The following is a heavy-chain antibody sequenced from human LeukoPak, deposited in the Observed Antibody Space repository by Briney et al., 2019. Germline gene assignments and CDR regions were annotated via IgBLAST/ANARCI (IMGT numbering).Heavy chain of an antibody. CDR1: GFTFNTYG. CDR3: AKDRSGSSQLKDY. CDR2: IRYDGSNK. Sequence: GGTLRLSCAASGFTFNTYGMSWVRQAPGKGLEWVAFIRYDGSNKYYADSVKGRFTISRDNSKNTLYLQMNSLRAEDTAVYYCAKDRSGSSQLKDYWGQGTLVTVSS. J-gene: IGHJ4*02. V-gene: IGHV3-30*02. D-gene: IGHD1-26*01.